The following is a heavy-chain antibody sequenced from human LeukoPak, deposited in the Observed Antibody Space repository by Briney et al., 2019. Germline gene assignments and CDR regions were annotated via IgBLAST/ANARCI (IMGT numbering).Heavy chain of an antibody. Sequence: GGSLRLSCAAAGFTFSSYEMNWVRQAPGKGLEWVSKISSSGSAIYYADSVKGRFTISRDNAKSSLYLQMNSLRVEDTAVYYCARGGSLGYWGQGTLVTVSS. CDR1: GFTFSSYE. CDR2: ISSSGSAI. D-gene: IGHD6-19*01. CDR3: ARGGSLGY. J-gene: IGHJ4*02. V-gene: IGHV3-48*03.